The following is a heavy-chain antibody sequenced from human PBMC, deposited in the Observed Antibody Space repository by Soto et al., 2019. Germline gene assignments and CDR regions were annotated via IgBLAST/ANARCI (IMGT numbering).Heavy chain of an antibody. V-gene: IGHV4-4*02. CDR1: SGSISSSNW. CDR3: ARDRSGEFAFDI. Sequence: NPSETLSLTCAVSSGSISSSNWWSWVRQPPGKGLEWIGEIYHSGSTNYNPSLKSRVTISVDKSKNQFSLKLSSVTAADTAVYYCARDRSGEFAFDIWGQGTMVTVSS. D-gene: IGHD3-10*01. J-gene: IGHJ3*02. CDR2: IYHSGST.